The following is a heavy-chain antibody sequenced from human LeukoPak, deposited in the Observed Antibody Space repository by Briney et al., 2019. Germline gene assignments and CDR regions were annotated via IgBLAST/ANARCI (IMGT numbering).Heavy chain of an antibody. Sequence: SETLSLTCIVSGGSISISDYYWGWIRQPPGKGLEWIGSISYSGTYYNPSLKSRLTISVDTPKNQFSLTLTSVAAADTAVYYCARRTSRRVGAIDYWGQGTLVTVSS. D-gene: IGHD1-26*01. CDR2: ISYSGT. CDR1: GGSISISDYY. V-gene: IGHV4-39*01. J-gene: IGHJ4*02. CDR3: ARRTSRRVGAIDY.